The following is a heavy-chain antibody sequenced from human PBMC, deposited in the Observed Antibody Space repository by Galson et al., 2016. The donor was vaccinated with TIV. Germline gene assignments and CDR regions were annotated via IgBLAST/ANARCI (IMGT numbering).Heavy chain of an antibody. J-gene: IGHJ6*02. V-gene: IGHV3-9*01. CDR2: ISWNRGNI. CDR1: GFTFDDYA. CDR3: VKDTRRSCDNTNCYTYNYYYYGMDV. Sequence: SLRLSCAASGFTFDDYAMHWVRQTPGKGLEWVSGISWNRGNIAYADSVKGRFTISRDNAKNSLYLQMNSLRTEDTALYYCVKDTRRSCDNTNCYTYNYYYYGMDVWGQGTTVTVSS. D-gene: IGHD2-2*02.